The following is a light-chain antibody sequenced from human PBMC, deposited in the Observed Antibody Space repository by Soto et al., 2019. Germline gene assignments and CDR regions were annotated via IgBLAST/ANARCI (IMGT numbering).Light chain of an antibody. CDR2: GAS. CDR1: ESVSAN. V-gene: IGKV3-15*01. CDR3: QQYNNWPRT. Sequence: EIVMTQSPATLSVSPGDRATLSCRASESVSANLAWYQQKPGRAPSLLIIGASTRATGIPARFRGSGSGTEFILTISSLQSEDFAVYYCQQYNNWPRTFGQGTKVDIK. J-gene: IGKJ1*01.